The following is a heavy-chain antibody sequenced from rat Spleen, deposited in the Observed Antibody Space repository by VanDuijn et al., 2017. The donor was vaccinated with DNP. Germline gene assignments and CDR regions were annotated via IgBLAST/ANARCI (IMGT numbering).Heavy chain of an antibody. Sequence: QVQLKESGPGLVQPSQTLSLTCTVAWLSLTSYHVHWVRQPPVKGLEWMGVSWNTGGTRYNSALKSRLSIRKDTTTSQVFLKMNSLQTEDTATYYCARDDYYDGDYYFDYWGQGVIVTVSS. V-gene: IGHV2-41*01. CDR3: ARDDYYDGDYYFDY. J-gene: IGHJ2*01. D-gene: IGHD1-12*03. CDR1: WLSLTSYH. CDR2: SWNTGGT.